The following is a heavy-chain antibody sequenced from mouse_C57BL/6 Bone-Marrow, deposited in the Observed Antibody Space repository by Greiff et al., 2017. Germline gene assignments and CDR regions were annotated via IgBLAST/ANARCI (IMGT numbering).Heavy chain of an antibody. Sequence: EVQLQQSGPELVKPGASVKISCKASGYTFTDYYMNWVKQSHGKSLEWIGDINPNNGGTSYNQKFKGKATLTVDKSSSTAYMELRSLTSEDSAVYCCAVSYFDYWGQGTTLTVSS. J-gene: IGHJ2*01. CDR3: AVSYFDY. V-gene: IGHV1-26*01. D-gene: IGHD6-2*01. CDR2: INPNNGGT. CDR1: GYTFTDYY.